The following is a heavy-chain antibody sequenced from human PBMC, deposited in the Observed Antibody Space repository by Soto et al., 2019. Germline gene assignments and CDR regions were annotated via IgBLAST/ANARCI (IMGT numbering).Heavy chain of an antibody. D-gene: IGHD5-12*01. CDR3: ARGWLRLETLPNSHAFDI. CDR2: IYHSGST. CDR1: GGSISSGGYS. Sequence: QLQLQESGSGLVKPSQTLSLTCAVSGGSISSGGYSWSWIRQPPGKGLEWIGYIYHSGSTYYNPSLMSRVTISVDRSKNQFSLKLSSVTAADTAVYYCARGWLRLETLPNSHAFDIWGQGTMVTVSS. J-gene: IGHJ3*02. V-gene: IGHV4-30-2*01.